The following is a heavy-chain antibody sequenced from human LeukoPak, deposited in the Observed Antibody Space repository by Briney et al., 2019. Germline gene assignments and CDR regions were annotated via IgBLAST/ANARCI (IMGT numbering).Heavy chain of an antibody. CDR2: ITGSGGST. V-gene: IGHV3-23*01. J-gene: IGHJ4*02. CDR3: AKDPTYYYDSSGYSYFDY. CDR1: GFTFSNYA. D-gene: IGHD3-22*01. Sequence: PGGSLRLSCAASGFTFSNYAMSWVCQAPGKGLEWVSGITGSGGSTYYADSVKGRFTISRDNSKNTLYLQMNSLRAEDTAVYYCAKDPTYYYDSSGYSYFDYWGQGTLVTVSS.